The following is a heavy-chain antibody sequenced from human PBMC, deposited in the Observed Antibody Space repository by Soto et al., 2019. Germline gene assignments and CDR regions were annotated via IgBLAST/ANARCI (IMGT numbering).Heavy chain of an antibody. J-gene: IGHJ4*02. CDR2: ISSSSSYI. CDR1: GFTFSSYS. V-gene: IGHV3-21*01. D-gene: IGHD5-12*01. CDR3: ARDEKWLQSFDY. Sequence: EVQLVESGGGLVKPGGSLRLSCAASGFTFSSYSMNWVRQAPGKGLEWVSSISSSSSYIYYAASVKGRFTISRDNAKNSLYLQMNSLRAEDTAVYYCARDEKWLQSFDYWGQGTLVTVSS.